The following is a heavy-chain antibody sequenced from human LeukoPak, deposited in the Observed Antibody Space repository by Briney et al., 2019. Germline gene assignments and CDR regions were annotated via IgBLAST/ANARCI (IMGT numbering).Heavy chain of an antibody. D-gene: IGHD6-19*01. J-gene: IGHJ4*02. CDR2: ISGSGGST. CDR1: GFTVITND. CDR3: AKDRRQQWLVAFDY. Sequence: TGGSLRLSCAASGFTVITNDMTWVRQAPGKGLEWVSGISGSGGSTYYADSVKGRFTISRDNSKNTLYLQMNSLRAEDTAVYYCAKDRRQQWLVAFDYWGQGTLVTVSS. V-gene: IGHV3-23*01.